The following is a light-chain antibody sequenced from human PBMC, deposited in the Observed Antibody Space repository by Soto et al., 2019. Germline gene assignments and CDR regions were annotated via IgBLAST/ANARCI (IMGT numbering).Light chain of an antibody. Sequence: EIVLTQSPATLSLSPGERATLSCRASQSVSSYLAWYQQKPGQAPRLLIYDASNRATGIPARFSGSGSGTDFTLTISSLEPEDFAVYYCHQRSNWITFGQGTRLAIK. CDR3: HQRSNWIT. V-gene: IGKV3-11*01. CDR1: QSVSSY. CDR2: DAS. J-gene: IGKJ5*01.